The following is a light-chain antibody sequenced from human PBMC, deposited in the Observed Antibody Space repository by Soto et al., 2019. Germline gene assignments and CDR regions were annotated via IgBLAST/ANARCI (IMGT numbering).Light chain of an antibody. CDR1: SSNIGTNT. CDR2: SNN. J-gene: IGLJ2*01. Sequence: QSVLTQPPSASGTPGQRVTVSCSGSSSNIGTNTVNWYQQFPGTAPKLLIYSNNQRPSGVPARFSGSKSGTSASLAISWLQSEDEADYYCAAWDDSLNGVVFGGGTKVTVL. CDR3: AAWDDSLNGVV. V-gene: IGLV1-44*01.